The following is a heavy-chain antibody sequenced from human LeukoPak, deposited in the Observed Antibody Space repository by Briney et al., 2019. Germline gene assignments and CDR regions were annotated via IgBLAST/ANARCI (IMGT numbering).Heavy chain of an antibody. CDR3: ARLYYDILTGYRLFDY. V-gene: IGHV4-34*01. Sequence: PSETLSLTCAVYGGSFSGYYWSWIRQPPGKGLEWIGYIYHSGSTYYNPSLKSRVTISVDRSKNQFCLKLSSVTAADTAVYYCARLYYDILTGYRLFDYWGQGTLVTVSS. J-gene: IGHJ4*02. CDR2: IYHSGST. CDR1: GGSFSGYY. D-gene: IGHD3-9*01.